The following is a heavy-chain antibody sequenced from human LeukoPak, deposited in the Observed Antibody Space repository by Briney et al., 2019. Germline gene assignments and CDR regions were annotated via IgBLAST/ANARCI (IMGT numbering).Heavy chain of an antibody. J-gene: IGHJ4*02. CDR2: INHSGST. Sequence: KSSETLSLTCAVYGGSFSGYYWSWIRQPPGKGLEWIGEINHSGSTNYNPSLKSRVTISVDTSKDQFSLKLSSVTAADTAVYYCARTTRPGYSYGTGIGYWGQGTLVTVPS. CDR1: GGSFSGYY. CDR3: ARTTRPGYSYGTGIGY. V-gene: IGHV4-34*01. D-gene: IGHD5-18*01.